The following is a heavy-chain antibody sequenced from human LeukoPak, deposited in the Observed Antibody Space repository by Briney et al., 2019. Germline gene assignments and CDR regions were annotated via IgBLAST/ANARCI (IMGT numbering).Heavy chain of an antibody. CDR3: AKELDSSGYFDY. D-gene: IGHD3-22*01. CDR1: GFTFSNYD. V-gene: IGHV3-23*01. CDR2: ISGSGGST. J-gene: IGHJ4*02. Sequence: GGSLRLSCAASGFTFSNYDMSWVRQAPGKGLEWVSGISGSGGSTYHADSGKGRFTISRDNTKNTLYLQMNSLRAEDTAVYYCAKELDSSGYFDYWGQGTLVTVSS.